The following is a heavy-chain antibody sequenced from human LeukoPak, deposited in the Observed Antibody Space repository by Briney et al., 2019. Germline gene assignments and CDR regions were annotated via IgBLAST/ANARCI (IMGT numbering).Heavy chain of an antibody. D-gene: IGHD1-1*01. J-gene: IGHJ4*02. V-gene: IGHV3-72*01. CDR3: TRLGKATRDFDY. CDR1: GFIFSDHY. CDR2: SRDKGNSYTT. Sequence: GGSLRLSCAASGFIFSDHYIDWVRQAPGKGLEWVGRSRDKGNSYTTAYAAAVRGRFTISRDDSKNSVYLQMNNLKIEDTAVYYCTRLGKATRDFDYWGQGTLVTVSS.